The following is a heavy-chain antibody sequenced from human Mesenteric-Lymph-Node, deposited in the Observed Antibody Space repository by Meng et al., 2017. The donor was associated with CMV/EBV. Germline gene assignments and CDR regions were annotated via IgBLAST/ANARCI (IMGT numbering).Heavy chain of an antibody. CDR2: IYPGDPDT. CDR1: GYSFTSYW. D-gene: IGHD6-13*01. Sequence: GGSLRLSCKGSGYSFTSYWIGWVRQMPGKGLEWMGIIYPGDPDTRYSPSFQGQVTISADKSISTAYLQWSSLKASDTAMYYCAITPVAAAGILGAYWGQGTLVTVSS. J-gene: IGHJ4*02. V-gene: IGHV5-51*01. CDR3: AITPVAAAGILGAY.